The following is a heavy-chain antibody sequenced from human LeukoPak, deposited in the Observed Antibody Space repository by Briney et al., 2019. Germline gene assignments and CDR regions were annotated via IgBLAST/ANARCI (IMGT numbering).Heavy chain of an antibody. D-gene: IGHD2-15*01. V-gene: IGHV3-23*01. CDR3: AKEWSPNDY. CDR2: ISGSGGST. CDR1: GFTFSSYA. J-gene: IGHJ4*02. Sequence: GESLRLSCAASGFTFSSYAMSWARPAPGKRLEWVSAISGSGGSTYYADSVKGRFTISRDNSKNTLFLQMNSLRAEGTAVYYCAKEWSPNDYWGQGTRVTVSS.